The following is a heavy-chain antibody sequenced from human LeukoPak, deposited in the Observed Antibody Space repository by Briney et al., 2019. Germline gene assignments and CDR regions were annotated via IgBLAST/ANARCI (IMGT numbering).Heavy chain of an antibody. D-gene: IGHD3-10*01. V-gene: IGHV3-30*02. CDR2: IRYDGSNR. J-gene: IGHJ4*02. CDR3: ARETYYGSGSYSDFALDC. CDR1: GFTFSRYG. Sequence: GGSLTHSFAASGFTFSRYGLHWLRPAPGKGLEWVAFIRYDGSNRYHANSVKGRFTISRDNAKNSVYLQMNSLRAEDTAVYYCARETYYGSGSYSDFALDCWGQGTLVTVSS.